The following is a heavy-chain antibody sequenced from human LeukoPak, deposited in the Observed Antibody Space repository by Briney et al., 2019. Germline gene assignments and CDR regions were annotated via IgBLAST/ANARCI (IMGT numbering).Heavy chain of an antibody. CDR2: ISYDGSNK. Sequence: GRSLRLSCAASGFTFSSYAMHWVRQAPGKGLEWVAVISYDGSNKYYADSVKGRFTISRDNSKNTLYLQMNSLRAEDTAVYYCARESAAGMGRFDYWGQGTLVTVSS. CDR1: GFTFSSYA. J-gene: IGHJ4*02. V-gene: IGHV3-30-3*01. D-gene: IGHD6-13*01. CDR3: ARESAAGMGRFDY.